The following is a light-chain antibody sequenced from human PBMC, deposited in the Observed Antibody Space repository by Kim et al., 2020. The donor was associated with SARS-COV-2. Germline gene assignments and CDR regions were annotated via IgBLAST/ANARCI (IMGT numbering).Light chain of an antibody. V-gene: IGLV1-51*01. Sequence: QKVTISCSGSSSHSGNNYVSWYQQLPGTAPQLLIYDNNQRPSGIPDRFPGSKSGTSATLGITGLQTGDEADYYCGTWDSSLSAVVFGGGTKLTVL. CDR3: GTWDSSLSAVV. CDR1: SSHSGNNY. J-gene: IGLJ2*01. CDR2: DNN.